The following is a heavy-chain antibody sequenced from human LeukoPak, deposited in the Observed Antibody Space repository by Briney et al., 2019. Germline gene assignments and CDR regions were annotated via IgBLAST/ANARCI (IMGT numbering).Heavy chain of an antibody. CDR1: GGSISSSSYY. CDR3: ARCRIAAGLSFDY. CDR2: IYYSGST. V-gene: IGHV4-39*01. D-gene: IGHD6-6*01. Sequence: SQTLSLTCTVSGGSISSSSYYWGWIRQPPGKGLEWIGSIYYSGSTYYNPSLKSRVTISVDTSKNQFSLKLSSVTAADTAVYYCARCRIAAGLSFDYWGQGTLVTVSS. J-gene: IGHJ4*02.